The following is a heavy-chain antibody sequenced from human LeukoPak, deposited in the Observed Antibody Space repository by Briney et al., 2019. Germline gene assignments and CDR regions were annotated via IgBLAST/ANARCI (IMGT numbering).Heavy chain of an antibody. CDR3: ARQDRRWFDP. V-gene: IGHV4-59*08. J-gene: IGHJ5*02. CDR2: IYYSGST. CDR1: GGSISSYY. Sequence: SETLSLTCTVSGGSISSYYWSWIRQPPGKGLEWIGYIYYSGSTNYNPSLKSRVTISVDTSKNQFSLKLSSVTAADTALYYCARQDRRWFDPWGQGTLVTVSS. D-gene: IGHD1-14*01.